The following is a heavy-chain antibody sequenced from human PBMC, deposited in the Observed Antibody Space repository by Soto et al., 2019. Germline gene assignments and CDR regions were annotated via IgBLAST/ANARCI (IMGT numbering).Heavy chain of an antibody. CDR1: GYSISSGYY. Sequence: SETLSLTCAVSGYSISSGYYWGWVRQPPGKGLEWIGSIYHSGSTYYNPSLKSRVTISVDTSKNQFSLKLSSVAAADTAVYYCVGSLMPRALESSDYSGPATLLTVS. CDR3: VGSLMPRALESSDY. J-gene: IGHJ4*02. V-gene: IGHV4-38-2*01. CDR2: IYHSGST. D-gene: IGHD3-3*01.